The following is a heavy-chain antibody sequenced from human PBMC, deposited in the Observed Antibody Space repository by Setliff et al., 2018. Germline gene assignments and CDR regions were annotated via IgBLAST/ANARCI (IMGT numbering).Heavy chain of an antibody. CDR3: ARQPYSTTYYYYYYYMDV. CDR2: IYYSGST. CDR1: GGSISSSSYY. Sequence: PSETLSLTCTVSGGSISSSSYYWGWIRQPPGKGLEWIGSIYYSGSTYYNPSLKSRVTMSIDTSKNQFSLNLNSVTAADTAVYYCARQPYSTTYYYYYYYMDVWGKGTTVTVSS. J-gene: IGHJ6*03. V-gene: IGHV4-39*01. D-gene: IGHD6-13*01.